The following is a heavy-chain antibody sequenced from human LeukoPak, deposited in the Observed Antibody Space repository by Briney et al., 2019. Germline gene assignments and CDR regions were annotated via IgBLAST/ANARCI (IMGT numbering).Heavy chain of an antibody. CDR3: ARISGFTLDY. CDR2: ISSSGGTL. CDR1: EFIFRNYE. J-gene: IGHJ4*02. Sequence: GGSLRLSCTASEFIFRNYEMHWVRQAPGKGLEWVSYISSSGGTLYYADSVKGRFTVSRDNAKNSLYLQMSSLRDEDTAVYYCARISGFTLDYWGPGTLVTVSS. V-gene: IGHV3-48*03.